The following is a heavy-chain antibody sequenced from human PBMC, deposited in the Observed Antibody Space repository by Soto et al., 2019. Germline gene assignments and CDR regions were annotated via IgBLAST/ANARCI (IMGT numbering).Heavy chain of an antibody. D-gene: IGHD6-13*01. CDR2: IYYSGST. CDR1: GGSISTSSYY. Sequence: PSETLSLTCTVSGGSISTSSYYWGWIRQPPGKGLEWIGNIYYSGSTYYNPSLKSRVTISVDTSKNQFSLKLSSVTAADTAVYYCARVRGSSWEGGGWFDPWGQGTLVTVSS. V-gene: IGHV4-39*07. CDR3: ARVRGSSWEGGGWFDP. J-gene: IGHJ5*02.